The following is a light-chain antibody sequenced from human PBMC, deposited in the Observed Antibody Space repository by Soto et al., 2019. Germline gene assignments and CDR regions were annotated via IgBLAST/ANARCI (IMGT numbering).Light chain of an antibody. CDR3: QQYGSSPRT. CDR1: QSVSSSY. J-gene: IGKJ1*01. Sequence: SVLTQSPGTLSLSPGERATLSCRASQSVSSSYLAWYQQKPGQAPRLLIYDASNRATGIPARFSGSGSGTEFTLTISRLEPEDFAVYYCQQYGSSPRTFGQGTKVDIK. V-gene: IGKV3-20*01. CDR2: DAS.